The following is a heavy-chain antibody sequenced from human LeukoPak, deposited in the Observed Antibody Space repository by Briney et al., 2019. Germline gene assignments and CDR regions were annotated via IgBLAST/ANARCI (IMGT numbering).Heavy chain of an antibody. D-gene: IGHD6-13*01. CDR2: ISTSSTYI. Sequence: GGSLRLSCAASGFTFSSYSMNWVRQAPGKGLEWVSSISTSSTYIYYADSVKGRFTISRDNAKNSLYLQMSSLRAEDTAVYYCARDFGDSSEYFQHWGQGTLVTVSS. CDR3: ARDFGDSSEYFQH. V-gene: IGHV3-21*01. CDR1: GFTFSSYS. J-gene: IGHJ1*01.